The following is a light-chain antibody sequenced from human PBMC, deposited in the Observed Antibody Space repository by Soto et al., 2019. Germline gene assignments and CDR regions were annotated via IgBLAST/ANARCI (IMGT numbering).Light chain of an antibody. Sequence: EIVMTQTPAALCVSPEERATLSCRASQSVSSTYSVWYQQKPGQAPRLLIYGASNRATGIPDRFSGSGSGTDFTLTISRLEPEDFAVYYCQQYDTSSITFGQGTRLEIK. V-gene: IGKV3-20*01. CDR3: QQYDTSSIT. CDR2: GAS. CDR1: QSVSSTY. J-gene: IGKJ5*01.